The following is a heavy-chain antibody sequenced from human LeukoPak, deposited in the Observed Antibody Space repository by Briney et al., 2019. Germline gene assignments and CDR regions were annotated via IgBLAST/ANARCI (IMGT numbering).Heavy chain of an antibody. CDR3: AGSIVGTVVPAAIEAPGQKAFDY. D-gene: IGHD2-2*02. CDR1: GGSISSSSYY. V-gene: IGHV4-39*01. Sequence: SETLSLTCTVSGGSISSSSYYWGWIRQPPGKGLEWIGSIYYSGSTYYNPSLKSRVTISVDTSKNQFSLKLSSVTAADTAVYYCAGSIVGTVVPAAIEAPGQKAFDYWGQGTLVTVSS. CDR2: IYYSGST. J-gene: IGHJ4*02.